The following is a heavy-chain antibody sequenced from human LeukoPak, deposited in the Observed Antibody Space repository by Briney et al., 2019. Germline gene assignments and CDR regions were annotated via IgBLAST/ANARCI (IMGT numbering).Heavy chain of an antibody. J-gene: IGHJ3*02. D-gene: IGHD2-2*01. CDR1: GYSFTSYW. V-gene: IGHV5-51*01. Sequence: GESLKISCKGSGYSFTSYWIGWVRQMPGKALEWMGIIYPGDSDTRYSPSFQGPVTISADKSISTAYLQWSSLKASDTPMYYCVVVVVPAATSDAFDIWGQGTMVTVSS. CDR3: VVVVVPAATSDAFDI. CDR2: IYPGDSDT.